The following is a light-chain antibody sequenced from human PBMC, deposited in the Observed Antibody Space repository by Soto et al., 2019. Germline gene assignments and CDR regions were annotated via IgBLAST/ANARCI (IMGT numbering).Light chain of an antibody. J-gene: IGLJ1*01. V-gene: IGLV2-14*01. CDR2: EVS. CDR3: SSYGGYNNVV. CDR1: SSDVGGYKY. Sequence: QSALTQPASVSGSPGQSITISCTGTSSDVGGYKYVSWYQQHPGKAPKLMIYEVSNRPSGVSNRFSGSKSGNTASLTISGLQAEDEADYHCSSYGGYNNVVFGTGTKLTVL.